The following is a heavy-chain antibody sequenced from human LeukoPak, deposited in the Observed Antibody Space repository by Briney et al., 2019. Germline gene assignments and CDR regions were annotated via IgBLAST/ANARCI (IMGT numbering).Heavy chain of an antibody. CDR2: ISYDGSNK. J-gene: IGHJ4*02. CDR3: AKESGYKYYFDY. CDR1: GFTFSSYG. Sequence: GGSLGLSCAASGFTFSSYGMHWVRQAPGKGLEWVAVISYDGSNKYYADSVKGRFTISRDNSKNTLYLQMNSLRAEDTAVYYCAKESGYKYYFDYWGQGTLVTVSS. D-gene: IGHD3-10*01. V-gene: IGHV3-30*18.